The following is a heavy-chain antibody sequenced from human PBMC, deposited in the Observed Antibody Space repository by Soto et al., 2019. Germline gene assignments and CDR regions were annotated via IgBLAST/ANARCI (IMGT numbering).Heavy chain of an antibody. CDR3: SIRNSYARRDF. CDR2: IIPVFGTT. D-gene: IGHD6-6*01. J-gene: IGHJ4*02. CDR1: GGTLNSYT. Sequence: QVQLVQSGAEVKKPGSSVRVSCKASGGTLNSYTISWVRQAPGQGLEWMGGIIPVFGTTDYAQKFQGRVTITADHSMATAYLDLFSLRSEETAISYCSIRNSYARRDFWGQGTLVTVSS. V-gene: IGHV1-69*01.